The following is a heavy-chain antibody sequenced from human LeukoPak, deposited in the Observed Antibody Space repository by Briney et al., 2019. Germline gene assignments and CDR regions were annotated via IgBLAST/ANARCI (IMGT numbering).Heavy chain of an antibody. D-gene: IGHD2-15*01. Sequence: PSETLSLTCTVSGGSIRNDYWSWIRQPPGKGLEWIGYIYYTGSTNYNPSLKSRVTISVDTSKNQFSLKLNSVTAADTAVYYCARVTDHCSNSSCSTYYFYYYYMDVWGKGTTVTVSS. J-gene: IGHJ6*03. CDR3: ARVTDHCSNSSCSTYYFYYYYMDV. V-gene: IGHV4-59*01. CDR2: IYYTGST. CDR1: GGSIRNDY.